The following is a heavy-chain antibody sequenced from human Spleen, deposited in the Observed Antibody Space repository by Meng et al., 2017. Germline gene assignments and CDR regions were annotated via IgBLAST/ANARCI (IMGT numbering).Heavy chain of an antibody. Sequence: QVRSVQSGAELKKPGASVKLSCKSSGYTYTLYQMDWGRLAPGQGLEWMGWSHPDGHANYAQNLQGRVTMTIDKSTSTAYMDLRSLRSDDTAVYYCARDPSNTSGRYAYFDYWGQGTLVTVSS. CDR1: GYTYTLYQ. CDR2: SHPDGHA. V-gene: IGHV1-18*01. CDR3: ARDPSNTSGRYAYFDY. D-gene: IGHD6-19*01. J-gene: IGHJ4*02.